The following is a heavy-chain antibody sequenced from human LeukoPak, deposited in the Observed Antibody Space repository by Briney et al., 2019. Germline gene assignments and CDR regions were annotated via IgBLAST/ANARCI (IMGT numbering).Heavy chain of an antibody. D-gene: IGHD2-2*01. CDR3: ARGRTSYDY. CDR1: GGSISNYY. CDR2: IYNSGTT. V-gene: IGHV4-4*07. J-gene: IGHJ4*02. Sequence: SETLSLTCTVSGGSISNYYWTWIRQPAGKGLEWIGRIYNSGTTNYNPSLKSRVTMSVDTSKNQFSLKLSSVTAADTGVYYCARGRTSYDYWGQGTLVTVSS.